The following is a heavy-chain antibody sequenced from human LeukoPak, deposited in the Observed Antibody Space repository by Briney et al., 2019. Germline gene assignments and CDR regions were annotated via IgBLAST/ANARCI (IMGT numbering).Heavy chain of an antibody. CDR1: GGSISDYY. V-gene: IGHV4-34*01. J-gene: IGHJ4*02. D-gene: IGHD3-10*01. CDR3: ARRLWLGELSFDY. Sequence: SETLSLTCTVSGGSISDYYWSWIRQPPGKGLEWIGEINHSGSTNYNPSLKSRITISIDTSNNQFSLKLSSVTAADTAVYYCARRLWLGELSFDYWGQGILVTVFS. CDR2: INHSGST.